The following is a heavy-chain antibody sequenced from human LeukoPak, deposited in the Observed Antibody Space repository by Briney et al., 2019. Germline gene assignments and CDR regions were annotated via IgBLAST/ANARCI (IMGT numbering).Heavy chain of an antibody. CDR2: IYYSGST. J-gene: IGHJ4*02. V-gene: IGHV4-59*01. D-gene: IGHD3-3*01. Sequence: LETLSLTCTGSRGSLSRYYWSWIGQPPGKGREWIGYIYYSGSTNYNPSLKSRVTISVDTSKNQFSLKLSSVTAADTAVYYCASSYFWSGYAFDYWGQGTLVTVSS. CDR1: RGSLSRYY. CDR3: ASSYFWSGYAFDY.